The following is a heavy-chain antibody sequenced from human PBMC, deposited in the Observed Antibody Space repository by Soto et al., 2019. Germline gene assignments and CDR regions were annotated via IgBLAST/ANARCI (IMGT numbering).Heavy chain of an antibody. CDR1: GFSLSTYS. J-gene: IGHJ4*02. CDR3: ARGLGWRRGPFDC. CDR2: ISSSTKTI. V-gene: IGHV3-48*02. D-gene: IGHD2-21*01. Sequence: EVKLVESGGGLVQPGGSLTLSCAASGFSLSTYSMNWVRQAPGKGLEWLSYISSSTKTIFYADSVKGRFTISRDSANNSLYLQMNSLRDEDTAVYFCARGLGWRRGPFDCWGQGTLVAVSP.